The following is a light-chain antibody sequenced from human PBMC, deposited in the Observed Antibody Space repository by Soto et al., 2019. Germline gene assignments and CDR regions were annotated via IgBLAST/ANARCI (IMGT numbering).Light chain of an antibody. CDR3: SSYTSSSPYV. J-gene: IGLJ1*01. CDR2: DVS. CDR1: SSDVGGYNY. Sequence: QSVLTQPASVSGSPGQSITISCTGTSSDVGGYNYVSWYQQHPGKAPKLMIYDVSNRPSGVSNRFSGSKSGNTASLTISGLQAEDEADYYCSSYTSSSPYVFRTGSKVTV. V-gene: IGLV2-14*01.